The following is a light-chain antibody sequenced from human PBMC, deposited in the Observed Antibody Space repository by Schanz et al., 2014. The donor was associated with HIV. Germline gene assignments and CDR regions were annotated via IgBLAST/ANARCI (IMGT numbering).Light chain of an antibody. CDR3: ATWDDSLKGWV. V-gene: IGLV1-44*01. J-gene: IGLJ3*02. Sequence: QSVLTQPPSASGTPGQRVTFSCSGSSSNIGSNAVDWYQQLPGTAPKLLVYGNRQRISGVPDRFSGSKSGTSASLAISGLQSEDEADYYCATWDDSLKGWVFGGGTKLTVL. CDR1: SSNIGSNA. CDR2: GNR.